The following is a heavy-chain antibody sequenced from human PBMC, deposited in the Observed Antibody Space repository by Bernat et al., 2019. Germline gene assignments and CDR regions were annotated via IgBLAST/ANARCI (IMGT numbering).Heavy chain of an antibody. CDR3: ARDQGSSWYSLYNWFDP. V-gene: IGHV3-7*04. D-gene: IGHD6-13*01. Sequence: EVQLVESGGGLVQPGGSLRLSCAASGFTFSSYWMSWVRQAPGKGLEWVANIKQDGSEKYDVESVKGRFTISRDNAKNALYLQMNSLRAEDTAVYYCARDQGSSWYSLYNWFDPWGQGTLVTVSS. CDR2: IKQDGSEK. J-gene: IGHJ5*02. CDR1: GFTFSSYW.